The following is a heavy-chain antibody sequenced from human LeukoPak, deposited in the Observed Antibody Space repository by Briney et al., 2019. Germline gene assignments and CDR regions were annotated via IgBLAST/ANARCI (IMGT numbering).Heavy chain of an antibody. CDR3: TTEGLPDILTGYYTDY. CDR2: ISGSGGST. D-gene: IGHD3-9*01. J-gene: IGHJ4*02. V-gene: IGHV3-23*01. CDR1: GFTFSSYA. Sequence: PGGSLRLSCAASGFTFSSYAMSWVRQAPGKGLEWVSAISGSGGSTYYADSVKGRFTTSRDNSKNTLYLQMNSLKTEDTAVYYCTTEGLPDILTGYYTDYWGQGTLVTVSS.